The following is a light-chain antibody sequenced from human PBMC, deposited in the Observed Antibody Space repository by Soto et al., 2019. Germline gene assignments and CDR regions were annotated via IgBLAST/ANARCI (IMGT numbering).Light chain of an antibody. CDR2: DAS. CDR3: QQRSNGPLLWT. Sequence: EIVLTQYPATLSLSPGERATLSCRASQSVSSSLAWYQQKPGQAPRLLIYDASNSATGIPARFSGSGSGTDFTLTISSLEPEDFAVYYCQQRSNGPLLWTFGGGTKVEIK. CDR1: QSVSSS. V-gene: IGKV3-11*01. J-gene: IGKJ4*01.